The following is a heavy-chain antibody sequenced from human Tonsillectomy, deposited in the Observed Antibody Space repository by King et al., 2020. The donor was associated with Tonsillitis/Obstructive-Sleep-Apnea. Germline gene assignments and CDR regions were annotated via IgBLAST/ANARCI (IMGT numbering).Heavy chain of an antibody. Sequence: VQLVESGGGLVKPGGSLRLSCAASGFFFSSYSMNWVRQAPGKGLEWVSSISSSTSHIYYADSVKGRFTISRDNAKNSLYLQRNSLRVEDTAVYYCATTTDIVVVVSATFDYWGQGTLVTVSS. CDR2: ISSSTSHI. CDR3: ATTTDIVVVVSATFDY. CDR1: GFFFSSYS. D-gene: IGHD2-15*01. J-gene: IGHJ4*02. V-gene: IGHV3-21*01.